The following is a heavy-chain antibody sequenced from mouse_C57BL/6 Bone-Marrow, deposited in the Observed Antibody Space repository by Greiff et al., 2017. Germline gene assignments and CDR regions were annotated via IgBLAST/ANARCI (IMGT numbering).Heavy chain of an antibody. V-gene: IGHV1-22*01. D-gene: IGHD3-2*02. CDR1: GYTFTDYN. J-gene: IGHJ2*01. Sequence: VPLQQSGPELVKPGASVKMSCKASGYTFTDYNMHWVKQSHGKSLEWIGYINPNNGGTSYNQKFKGKATLTVNQSSSTAYMELRSLTSEDSAVYYCASTAQVYFDYWGQGTTLTVSS. CDR3: ASTAQVYFDY. CDR2: INPNNGGT.